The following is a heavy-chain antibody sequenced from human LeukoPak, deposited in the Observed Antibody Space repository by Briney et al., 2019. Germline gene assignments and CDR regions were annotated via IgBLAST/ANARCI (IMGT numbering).Heavy chain of an antibody. CDR2: INHSGST. V-gene: IGHV4-34*01. J-gene: IGHJ3*02. CDR3: ARGWYQGAFDI. Sequence: SETLSLTCAVYGGSFSGYYWSWIRQPPGKGLVWIGEINHSGSTNYSPSLKSRVTISVDTSKNQFSLNLSSVTAADTAVYYCARGWYQGAFDIWGQGTMVTVSS. D-gene: IGHD2-2*01. CDR1: GGSFSGYY.